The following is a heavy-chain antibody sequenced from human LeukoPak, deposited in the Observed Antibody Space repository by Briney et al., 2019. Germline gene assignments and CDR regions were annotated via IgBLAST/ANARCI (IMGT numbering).Heavy chain of an antibody. CDR1: GFTFSSYA. CDR2: ISYDGSNK. V-gene: IGHV3-30-3*01. Sequence: GGSLRLSCAASGFTFSSYAMHWVRQAPGKGLEWVAVISYDGSNKYYADSVKGRFTISRDNSKNTLYLQMNSLRAEDTAVYYCARDARVYADGFLDYWGQGTLVTVSS. J-gene: IGHJ4*02. D-gene: IGHD5/OR15-5a*01. CDR3: ARDARVYADGFLDY.